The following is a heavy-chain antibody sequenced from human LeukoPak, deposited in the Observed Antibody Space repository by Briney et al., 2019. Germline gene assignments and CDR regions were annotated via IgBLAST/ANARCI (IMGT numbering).Heavy chain of an antibody. Sequence: ASVKVSCKASGYTFTSYHINWVRQATGQGPEWMGWMNPNSGNTDYAQRFQGRVTMTRNTSISTAYMELSSLRSEDTVVYYCARAANWHDDDWFDPWGQGTLVTVSS. D-gene: IGHD1-1*01. CDR1: GYTFTSYH. CDR3: ARAANWHDDDWFDP. CDR2: MNPNSGNT. J-gene: IGHJ5*02. V-gene: IGHV1-8*01.